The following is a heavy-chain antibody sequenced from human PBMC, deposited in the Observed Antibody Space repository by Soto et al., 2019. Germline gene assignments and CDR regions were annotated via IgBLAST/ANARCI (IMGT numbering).Heavy chain of an antibody. J-gene: IGHJ1*01. V-gene: IGHV3-66*01. Sequence: EVQLVESGGGLVQPGGSLRLSCAASGFTVSSNYMSWVRHAPGKGLEWVSVIYSGGSTYYADSVKGRFTIARDNSKNTLYLQMNSLRAEDTAVYYCARDRSVYCSGGSCYGSAEYFQHWGQGTLVTVSS. CDR2: IYSGGST. D-gene: IGHD2-15*01. CDR1: GFTVSSNY. CDR3: ARDRSVYCSGGSCYGSAEYFQH.